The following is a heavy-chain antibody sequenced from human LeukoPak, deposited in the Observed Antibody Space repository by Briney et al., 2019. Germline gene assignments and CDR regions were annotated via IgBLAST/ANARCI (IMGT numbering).Heavy chain of an antibody. Sequence: PSETLSLTCTVSGGSVSSGSYYWSWIRQPPGKGLEWIGYIYYSGSTNYNPSLKSRVTISVDTSKNQFSLKLSSVTAADTAVYYCARVGSGNFDYWGQGTLVTVSS. CDR1: GGSVSSGSYY. D-gene: IGHD3-10*01. V-gene: IGHV4-61*01. CDR3: ARVGSGNFDY. CDR2: IYYSGST. J-gene: IGHJ4*02.